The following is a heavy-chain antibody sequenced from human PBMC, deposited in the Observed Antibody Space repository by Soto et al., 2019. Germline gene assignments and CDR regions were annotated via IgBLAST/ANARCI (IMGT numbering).Heavy chain of an antibody. V-gene: IGHV3-9*01. CDR3: VKDSYADFHRVLSTAEYFFDY. CDR2: ITWNSGNI. J-gene: IGHJ4*01. Sequence: ESGGGLVRPGRSLRLSCTASGFTFDDYAMHWVRQAPGRGLECVSGITWNSGNIAYADSVKGRFTIARDDDNNSLYLQMNSLRPEDTALYYCVKDSYADFHRVLSTAEYFFDYWGHGTLVTVSS. D-gene: IGHD2-2*01. CDR1: GFTFDDYA.